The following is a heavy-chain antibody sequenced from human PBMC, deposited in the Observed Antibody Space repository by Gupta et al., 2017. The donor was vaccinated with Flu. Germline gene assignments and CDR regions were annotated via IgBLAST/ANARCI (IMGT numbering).Heavy chain of an antibody. J-gene: IGHJ4*02. V-gene: IGHV3-30*18. Sequence: GVQPGRSLRLSCAASGFNFHSYGLHWVRQAPGKGLEWVATISYDGSNKYYADSVEGRFSISRDGFKNTLFLQMNSLTAEDTAVYYCAKAIVVVSPTPYGFDFWGQGTLVTVSS. D-gene: IGHD2-21*01. CDR3: AKAIVVVSPTPYGFDF. CDR2: ISYDGSNK. CDR1: GFNFHSYG.